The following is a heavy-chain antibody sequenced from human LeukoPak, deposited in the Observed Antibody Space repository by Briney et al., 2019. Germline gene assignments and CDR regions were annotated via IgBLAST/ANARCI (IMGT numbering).Heavy chain of an antibody. D-gene: IGHD5-18*01. V-gene: IGHV5-51*01. CDR1: GYNFASYW. CDR2: IYPGDSDT. Sequence: GESLKISCKGSGYNFASYWIGWVRQMPGKGLEWMGIIYPGDSDTRYSPSFQGQVTISADKSISTAYLQWSSLKASDTAMYYCARPVDTAMAYFDYWGQGTLVTVSS. CDR3: ARPVDTAMAYFDY. J-gene: IGHJ4*02.